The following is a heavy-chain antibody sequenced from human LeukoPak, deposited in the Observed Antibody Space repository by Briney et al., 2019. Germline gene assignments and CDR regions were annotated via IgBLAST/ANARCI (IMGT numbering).Heavy chain of an antibody. V-gene: IGHV4-28*05. CDR2: IYYSGSI. J-gene: IGHJ6*02. CDR3: ARTMSSSHTVYGMDV. CDR1: GYSISSSNW. D-gene: IGHD2-2*02. Sequence: KSSDTLSLTCAVSGYSISSSNWWGWIRQPPGKGLEWIGCIYYSGSIYYNPSLKSRVTMSVDTSKNQFSLKLSSVTAVDTAVYYCARTMSSSHTVYGMDVWGQGTTVTVSS.